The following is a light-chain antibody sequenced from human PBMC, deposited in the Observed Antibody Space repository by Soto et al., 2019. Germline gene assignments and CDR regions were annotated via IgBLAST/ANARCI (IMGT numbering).Light chain of an antibody. CDR3: QQYNTWPPWT. J-gene: IGKJ1*01. V-gene: IGKV3-15*01. Sequence: EIVMTQSPATLSVSPGKRATLSCRSSQSISSNLAWYQHKPGQAPRLLIHAASIRATGIPARFSGSGSGTEFTLTISSLQSEDFAVYYCQQYNTWPPWTFGQGTKVEIK. CDR2: AAS. CDR1: QSISSN.